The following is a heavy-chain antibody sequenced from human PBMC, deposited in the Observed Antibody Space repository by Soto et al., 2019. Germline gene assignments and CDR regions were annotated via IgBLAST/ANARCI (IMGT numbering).Heavy chain of an antibody. CDR1: GYTFSDYG. CDR2: VNIYRGTT. Sequence: QVQLVQSGAEVQKPGASVRVSCKPSGYTFSDYGISWVRQAPGQGLEWMGWVNIYRGTTNSAQKFQGRVTMTTDTSTTTAYLDLTSLTSDDTAVYYCARERGGYSYGDSLSQGTLVPVSS. CDR3: ARERGGYSYGDS. J-gene: IGHJ4*02. D-gene: IGHD5-18*01. V-gene: IGHV1-18*01.